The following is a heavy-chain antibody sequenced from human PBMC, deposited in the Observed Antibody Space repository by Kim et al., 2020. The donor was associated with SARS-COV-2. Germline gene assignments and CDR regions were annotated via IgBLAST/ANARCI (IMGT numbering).Heavy chain of an antibody. CDR1: GFSFTDYD. V-gene: IGHV3-23*01. CDR2: ISTTGRSK. J-gene: IGHJ4*02. Sequence: GGSLRLSCAASGFSFTDYDMTWVRQAPGKGLEWVSTISTTGRSKYYADSVKGRFTISRDNSKSTVHLEMNSLRAEDTATYFCAKARSISSSMIFYFDGWGGGALVTVSS. D-gene: IGHD3-3*01. CDR3: AKARSISSSMIFYFDG.